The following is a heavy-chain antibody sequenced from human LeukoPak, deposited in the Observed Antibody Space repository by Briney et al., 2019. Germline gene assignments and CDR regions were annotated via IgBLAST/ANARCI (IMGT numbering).Heavy chain of an antibody. V-gene: IGHV1-2*02. Sequence: ASVKVSCKASGYTFTGYYIHWVRQAPGQGLEWMGWINPNTGGTIYAQKFQGRVTMTRDTSISTVYMDLTRLTSDDTAVYYCARPSLGSGATPSNYWGQGTLVTVSS. CDR3: ARPSLGSGATPSNY. CDR1: GYTFTGYY. CDR2: INPNTGGT. D-gene: IGHD2-15*01. J-gene: IGHJ4*02.